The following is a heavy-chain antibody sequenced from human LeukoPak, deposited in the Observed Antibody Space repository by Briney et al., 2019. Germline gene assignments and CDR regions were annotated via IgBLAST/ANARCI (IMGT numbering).Heavy chain of an antibody. D-gene: IGHD3-3*01. CDR1: GGSISSYY. V-gene: IGHV4-30-4*08. CDR3: ARCCGYYTGPTDY. CDR2: IYYSGGT. Sequence: PSETLSLTCTVSGGSISSYYWSWIRQPPGKGLEWIGYIYYSGGTYYNPSLKSRVTISVDTSKNQFSLKLSSVTAADTAVYYCARCCGYYTGPTDYWGQGTLVTVSS. J-gene: IGHJ4*02.